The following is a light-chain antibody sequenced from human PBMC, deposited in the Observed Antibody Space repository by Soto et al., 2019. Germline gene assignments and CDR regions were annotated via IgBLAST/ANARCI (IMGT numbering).Light chain of an antibody. Sequence: QLVLTQPPSASASLGASVTLTCTLTSGYSNYKVDWYQQRPGKGPRFVMRVGSGGIVGSKGDGIPDRFSVLGSGLNRYLTIKNIQEEDESDYHCGADHGSGSNPMWVFGGGTKLTV. CDR1: SGYSNYK. V-gene: IGLV9-49*01. J-gene: IGLJ2*01. CDR3: GADHGSGSNPMWV. CDR2: VGSGGIVG.